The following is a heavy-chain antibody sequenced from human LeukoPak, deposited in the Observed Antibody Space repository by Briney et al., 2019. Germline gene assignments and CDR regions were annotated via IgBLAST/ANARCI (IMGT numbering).Heavy chain of an antibody. V-gene: IGHV1-8*01. Sequence: ASVKVSCKSSGYTFTSYDINWVRQATGQGLEWMGWMNPNSGNTGYAQKFQGRVTMTRNSSISTAYMELSSLRSEDTAVYYCARGSSMVRGEDAFDIWGQGTMVTVSS. J-gene: IGHJ3*02. D-gene: IGHD3-10*01. CDR2: MNPNSGNT. CDR3: ARGSSMVRGEDAFDI. CDR1: GYTFTSYD.